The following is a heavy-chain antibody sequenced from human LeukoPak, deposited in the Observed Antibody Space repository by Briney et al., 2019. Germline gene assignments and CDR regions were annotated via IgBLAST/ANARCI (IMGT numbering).Heavy chain of an antibody. CDR2: IYTTGST. Sequence: SETLSLTCTVSGGSISSGSYYWSWIRQPAGKGLEWIGRIYTTGSTNYNPSLKSRVTMSVDTSKNQFSLNLKSVTPEDTAVYYCARNLIPEQLVLNFWGQGTLVTVSS. J-gene: IGHJ4*02. CDR3: ARNLIPEQLVLNF. D-gene: IGHD6-13*01. V-gene: IGHV4-61*02. CDR1: GGSISSGSYY.